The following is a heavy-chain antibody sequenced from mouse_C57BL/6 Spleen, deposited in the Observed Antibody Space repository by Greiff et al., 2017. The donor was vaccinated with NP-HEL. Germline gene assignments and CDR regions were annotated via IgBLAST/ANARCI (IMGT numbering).Heavy chain of an antibody. V-gene: IGHV5-17*01. Sequence: EVKLVESGGGLVKPGGSLKLSCAASGFTFSDYGMHWVRQAPEKGLEWVAYISSGSSTIYYADTVKGRFTISRDHAKNTLFLQMTSLRSEDTAMYYCARKEGGYGKGAMDYWGQGTSVTVSS. J-gene: IGHJ4*01. CDR1: GFTFSDYG. D-gene: IGHD2-1*01. CDR2: ISSGSSTI. CDR3: ARKEGGYGKGAMDY.